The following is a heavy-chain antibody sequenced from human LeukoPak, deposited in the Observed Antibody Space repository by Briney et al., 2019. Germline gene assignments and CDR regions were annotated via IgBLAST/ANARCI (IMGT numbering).Heavy chain of an antibody. CDR3: AKTGITIFEWDAFDI. CDR1: GFTFSSYG. Sequence: GGSLRLSCAASGFTFSSYGMHWVRQAPGKGLEWVSAISGSGGSTYYADSVKGRFTISRDNSKNTLYLQMNSLRAEDTAVYYCAKTGITIFEWDAFDIWGQGTMVTVSS. J-gene: IGHJ3*02. V-gene: IGHV3-23*01. CDR2: ISGSGGST. D-gene: IGHD3-3*01.